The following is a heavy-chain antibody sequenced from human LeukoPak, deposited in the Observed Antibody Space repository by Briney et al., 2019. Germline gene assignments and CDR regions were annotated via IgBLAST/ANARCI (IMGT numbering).Heavy chain of an antibody. CDR3: AKGLGVASLIVDALDM. D-gene: IGHD3/OR15-3a*01. CDR2: ITWNGGSA. V-gene: IGHV3-9*03. J-gene: IGHJ3*02. CDR1: GFTFHDYA. Sequence: SGGSLRLSCAAPGFTFHDYAMHWVRQVPGKGLEWVSGITWNGGSALYADSVRGRFTISRDNAKNSLYLQMNSLRPEDMAFYYCAKGLGVASLIVDALDMWGQGTMVTV.